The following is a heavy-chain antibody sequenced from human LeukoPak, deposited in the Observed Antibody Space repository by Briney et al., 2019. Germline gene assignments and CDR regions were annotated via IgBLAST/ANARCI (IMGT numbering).Heavy chain of an antibody. Sequence: SETLSLTCTVSGGSISSSSYYWGWIRQPPGKGLEWIGEINHSGSTNYNPSLKSRVTISVDTSKNQFSLKLSSVTAADTAVYYCARGRPGGSCYPLPCSRLNWFDPWGQGTLVTVSS. CDR1: GGSISSSSYY. D-gene: IGHD2-15*01. CDR3: ARGRPGGSCYPLPCSRLNWFDP. CDR2: INHSGST. V-gene: IGHV4-39*07. J-gene: IGHJ5*02.